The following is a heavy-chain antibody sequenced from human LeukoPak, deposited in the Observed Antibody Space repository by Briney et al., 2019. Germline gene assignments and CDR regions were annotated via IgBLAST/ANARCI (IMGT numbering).Heavy chain of an antibody. J-gene: IGHJ4*02. D-gene: IGHD2-2*01. V-gene: IGHV3-23*01. CDR1: GFTFTNFA. CDR2: ISGSGDST. CDR3: VKGATSGYYTLEY. Sequence: GGSLRLSCAASGFTFTNFAMTWVRQAPGKGLEWVSSISGSGDSTYYADSVKGRFSISRDNSKNVLNLQMNSLRAEDTAVFYCVKGATSGYYTLEYWGQGTLVTVSS.